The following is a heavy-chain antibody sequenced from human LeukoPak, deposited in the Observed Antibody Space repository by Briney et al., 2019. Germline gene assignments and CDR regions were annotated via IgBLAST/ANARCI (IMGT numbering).Heavy chain of an antibody. CDR2: ISGSGDST. J-gene: IGHJ4*02. CDR1: GFTFSSYA. Sequence: PGGSLRLSCAASGFTFSSYAMSWVRQAPVKGLEWVSAISGSGDSTYYVDSVKGRFTISRDNSKNTLYLQMNSLRAEDTAVYYCAKTRPLDSSSWSHGDYWGQGTLFTVSS. V-gene: IGHV3-23*01. CDR3: AKTRPLDSSSWSHGDY. D-gene: IGHD6-13*01.